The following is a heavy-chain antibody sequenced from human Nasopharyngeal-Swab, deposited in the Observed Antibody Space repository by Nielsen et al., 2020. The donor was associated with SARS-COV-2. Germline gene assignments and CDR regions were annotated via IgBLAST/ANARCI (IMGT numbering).Heavy chain of an antibody. CDR2: ISYDGNDK. CDR3: AKDEMIRGVIGGSYFDS. CDR1: GFTFNSYG. J-gene: IGHJ4*02. D-gene: IGHD3-10*01. V-gene: IGHV3-30*18. Sequence: GGSLRLSCAASGFTFNSYGMHWVRQAPGKGLEWVALISYDGNDKSYGDSVKGRFTISRDNSKNTLYLQMNILRAEDTAVYYCAKDEMIRGVIGGSYFDSWGQGTLVTVSS.